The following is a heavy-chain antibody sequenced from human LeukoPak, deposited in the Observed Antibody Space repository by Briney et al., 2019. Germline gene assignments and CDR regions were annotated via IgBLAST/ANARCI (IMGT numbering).Heavy chain of an antibody. CDR3: ARSTWLLDK. CDR1: GGSISPYY. J-gene: IGHJ4*02. Sequence: PSETLFLTCTVSGGSISPYYWSWSRQPPGKGLEWIGYIYYSGSTNYNPSLKSRVTISLDTSKNQFSLKLSSVTAADTAVYYCARSTWLLDKWGQGTLVTVSS. CDR2: IYYSGST. D-gene: IGHD3-22*01. V-gene: IGHV4-59*01.